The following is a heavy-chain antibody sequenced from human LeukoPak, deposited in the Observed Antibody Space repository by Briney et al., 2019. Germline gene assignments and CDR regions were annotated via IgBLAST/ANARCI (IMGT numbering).Heavy chain of an antibody. J-gene: IGHJ6*02. CDR2: IRNRANRYAT. CDR3: TRLSDILTGTGMDV. V-gene: IGHV3-73*01. D-gene: IGHD3-9*01. CDR1: GFTFSDSA. Sequence: TGGSLRLSCAASGFTFSDSAMHWVRQAPGKGLEWLGRIRNRANRYATQHAASVKGRFIISRDDSKKTAWLQMNSLRTEDTAVYYCTRLSDILTGTGMDVWGQGTTVTVSS.